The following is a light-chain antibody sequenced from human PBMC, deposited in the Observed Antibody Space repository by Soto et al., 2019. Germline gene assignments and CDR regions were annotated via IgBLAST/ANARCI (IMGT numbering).Light chain of an antibody. Sequence: QSALTQPASVSGSPGQSITISCAGTSSDIGGYNYVSWYQQHPGKAPKVMIYEVSNRPSGVSNRFSGSKSGNTASLTISGLQAEDEADYYCSSYISSSTLYVFGSGTKLTVL. CDR2: EVS. J-gene: IGLJ1*01. V-gene: IGLV2-14*01. CDR1: SSDIGGYNY. CDR3: SSYISSSTLYV.